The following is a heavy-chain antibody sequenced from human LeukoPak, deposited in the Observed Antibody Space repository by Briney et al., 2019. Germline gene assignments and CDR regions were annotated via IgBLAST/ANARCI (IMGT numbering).Heavy chain of an antibody. CDR2: IYYSGST. CDR1: GGSISSYY. J-gene: IGHJ6*03. D-gene: IGHD3-3*01. CDR3: ARVARVDFGVVTYYYCYMDV. Sequence: SETLSLTCTVSGGSISSYYWSWIRQPPGKGLEWIGYIYYSGSTNYNPSLKSRVTISVDTSKNQFSLKLSSVTAADTAVYYCARVARVDFGVVTYYYCYMDVWGKGTTVTVSS. V-gene: IGHV4-59*01.